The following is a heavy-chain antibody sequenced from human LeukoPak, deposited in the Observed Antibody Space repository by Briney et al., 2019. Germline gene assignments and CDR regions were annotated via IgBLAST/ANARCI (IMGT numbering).Heavy chain of an antibody. CDR2: RYYSGGT. Sequence: PSETLSLTCNVSGDSIRNSYWSWVRQPPGKPLEWIGYRYYSGGTDSNPSLKSRVTMSIDTSENQFSLKLNSVTAADTAVYYCARGYYYMDLWGEGTTVIVSS. J-gene: IGHJ6*03. CDR3: ARGYYYMDL. V-gene: IGHV4-59*01. CDR1: GDSIRNSY.